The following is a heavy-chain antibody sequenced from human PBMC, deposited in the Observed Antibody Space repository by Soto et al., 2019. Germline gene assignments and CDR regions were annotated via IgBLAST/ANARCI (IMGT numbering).Heavy chain of an antibody. CDR3: GRDEGGYGKLFDY. Sequence: QVQLRESGPGLVKPSQTLSLTCTVSGGSISSGNYYWSWIRQHPGKGLEWIGYIYYSGSAYYSPSLKSRVTISVDTSKNQFSLNLSSVTAADTAVYYCGRDEGGYGKLFDYWGQGTLVTVSS. CDR2: IYYSGSA. J-gene: IGHJ4*02. D-gene: IGHD4-17*01. V-gene: IGHV4-31*03. CDR1: GGSISSGNYY.